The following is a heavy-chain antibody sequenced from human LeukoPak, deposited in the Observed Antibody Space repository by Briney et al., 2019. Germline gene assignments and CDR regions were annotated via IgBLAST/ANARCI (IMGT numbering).Heavy chain of an antibody. CDR3: ARRDYAAWFDP. D-gene: IGHD4/OR15-4a*01. J-gene: IGHJ5*02. CDR2: VYYSGST. CDR1: GDSITSGDFY. V-gene: IGHV4-39*01. Sequence: KPSETLSLTCNVSGDSITSGDFYWAWIRQSPGKGLEWIANVYYSGSTQYNPSLRGRFSISMDKTKNQFSLNLNSVSVTDTAIYYCARRDYAAWFDPWGQGTLVTVSS.